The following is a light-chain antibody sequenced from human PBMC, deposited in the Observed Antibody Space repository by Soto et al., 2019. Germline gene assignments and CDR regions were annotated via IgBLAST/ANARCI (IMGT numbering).Light chain of an antibody. V-gene: IGKV3D-15*01. CDR3: QQYNNWPPWT. J-gene: IGKJ1*01. CDR2: GAS. CDR1: QSVGSN. Sequence: EIVLTQSPGTLSLSPGERATLSCRASQSVGSNLAWYQQRPGQAPRLLIYGASTRATGIPVRFSGSGSGTEFTLTISGLQSEDFAVYYCQQYNNWPPWTFGQGTKVDIK.